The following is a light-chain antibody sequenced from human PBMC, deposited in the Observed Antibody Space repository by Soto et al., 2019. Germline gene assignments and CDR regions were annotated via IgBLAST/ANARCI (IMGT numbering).Light chain of an antibody. Sequence: DIQLTQSPSFLSASVGDRVTITYRASQDITSYLAWYQQKPGKAPKLLIYAASTLQSGVPSRFSGSGSGTKFTLTINSLQPDDFATYYCQQLSSFPRTFGGGTRVEIK. CDR3: QQLSSFPRT. CDR2: AAS. J-gene: IGKJ4*01. CDR1: QDITSY. V-gene: IGKV1-9*01.